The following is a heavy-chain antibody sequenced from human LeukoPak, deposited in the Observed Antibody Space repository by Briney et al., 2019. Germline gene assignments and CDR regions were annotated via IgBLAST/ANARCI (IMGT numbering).Heavy chain of an antibody. J-gene: IGHJ6*02. CDR3: ATLGCSSSSCYDPHYFYHGLDV. D-gene: IGHD2-2*01. V-gene: IGHV4-34*01. Sequence: SETLSLTCTVSGGSIRGSYWNWIRQPPGKGLEWIGEVNHSGSTHYNPSLKSRVTISLEKSKNQFSLNLSSVTAADTAVYYCATLGCSSSSCYDPHYFYHGLDVWGQGTTVTVSS. CDR1: GGSIRGSY. CDR2: VNHSGST.